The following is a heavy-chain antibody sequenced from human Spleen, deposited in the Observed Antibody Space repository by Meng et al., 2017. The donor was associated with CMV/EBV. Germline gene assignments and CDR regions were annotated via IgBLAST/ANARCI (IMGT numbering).Heavy chain of an antibody. J-gene: IGHJ4*02. Sequence: GGSLRLSCAASGFIFSTYSINWVRQAPGKGLEWVSSISSSSSYIFYSDSVKGRFTISRDNAKNSLYLQMNSLRAEDTAVYYCARTDLEWLRYYFHYWGQGTLVTVSS. CDR3: ARTDLEWLRYYFHY. D-gene: IGHD3-3*01. V-gene: IGHV3-21*06. CDR1: GFIFSTYS. CDR2: ISSSSSYI.